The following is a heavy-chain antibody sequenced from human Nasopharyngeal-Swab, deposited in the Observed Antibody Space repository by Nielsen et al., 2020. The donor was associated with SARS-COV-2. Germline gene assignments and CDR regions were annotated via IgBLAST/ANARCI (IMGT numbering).Heavy chain of an antibody. CDR3: ARDGLSLQYSSGWYGWFDP. CDR1: GYTFTSYA. CDR2: INTNTGNP. D-gene: IGHD6-19*01. V-gene: IGHV7-4-1*02. Sequence: ASVKVSCKASGYTFTSYAMNWVRQAPGQGLEWMGWINTNTGNPTYARGFTGRFVFSLDTSVSTAYLQISSLKAEDTAVYYCARDGLSLQYSSGWYGWFDPWGQGTLVTVSS. J-gene: IGHJ5*02.